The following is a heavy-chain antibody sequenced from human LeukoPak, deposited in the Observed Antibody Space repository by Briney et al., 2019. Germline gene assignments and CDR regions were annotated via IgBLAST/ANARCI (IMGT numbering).Heavy chain of an antibody. Sequence: SETLSLTCTVSGGSISSHYWSWIRQPPGKGLEWIGYIYYSGSTNYNPSLKSRVTISVDTSKNQLSLTLSSVTAADTAVYYCARDGYSGYDTLYFFDYWGQGTLVTVSS. D-gene: IGHD5-12*01. CDR3: ARDGYSGYDTLYFFDY. CDR2: IYYSGST. CDR1: GGSISSHY. V-gene: IGHV4-59*11. J-gene: IGHJ4*02.